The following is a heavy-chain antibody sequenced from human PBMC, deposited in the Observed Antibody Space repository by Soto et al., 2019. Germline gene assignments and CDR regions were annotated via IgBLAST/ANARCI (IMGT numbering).Heavy chain of an antibody. CDR2: IYYSGST. V-gene: IGHV4-31*03. CDR3: ARDPRITGPERGDYFDY. CDR1: GGSISSGGYY. D-gene: IGHD1-20*01. Sequence: LSLTCTVSGGSISSGGYYWSWIRQHPGKGLEWIGYIYYSGSTYYNPSLKSRVTISVDTSKNQFSLKLSSVTAADTAVYYCARDPRITGPERGDYFDYWGQGTLVTVSS. J-gene: IGHJ4*02.